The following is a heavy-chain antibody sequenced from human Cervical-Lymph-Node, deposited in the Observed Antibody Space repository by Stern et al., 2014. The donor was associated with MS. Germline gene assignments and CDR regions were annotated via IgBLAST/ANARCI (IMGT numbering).Heavy chain of an antibody. CDR2: IFPGAPGT. D-gene: IGHD3-10*01. J-gene: IGHJ6*02. CDR3: ARAAWDYYGSGSPLDV. CDR1: GYDFPTFW. Sequence: EVQLVESGAEVRKPGESLNISCKGSGYDFPTFWIGWVRQMPGTGPAWMGIIFPGAPGTRYRPSFQGQVTISADKSISTAYLHWSSLKASDTGVYYCARAAWDYYGSGSPLDVWGQGTTVTVSS. V-gene: IGHV5-51*01.